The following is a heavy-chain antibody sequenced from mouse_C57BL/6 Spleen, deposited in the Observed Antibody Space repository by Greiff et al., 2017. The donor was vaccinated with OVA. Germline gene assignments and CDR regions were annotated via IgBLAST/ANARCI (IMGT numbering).Heavy chain of an antibody. CDR2: IYPGDGDT. J-gene: IGHJ3*01. Sequence: QVQLQQSGPELVKPGASVKISCKASGYAFSNSWMNWVKQRPGQGLEWIGRIYPGDGDTNYNGKFKGKATLTADKSSSTAYMQLSSLTSEDSAVYFCARAITTVPWFAYWGQGTLVTVSA. V-gene: IGHV1-82*01. CDR1: GYAFSNSW. CDR3: ARAITTVPWFAY. D-gene: IGHD1-1*01.